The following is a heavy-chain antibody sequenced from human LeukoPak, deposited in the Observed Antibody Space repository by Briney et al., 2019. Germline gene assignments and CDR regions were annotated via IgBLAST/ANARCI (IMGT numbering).Heavy chain of an antibody. CDR1: GFTFSSYG. J-gene: IGHJ4*02. CDR3: AKAPPPYSSSQNY. Sequence: GGSLRLSCAASGFTFSSYGMHWVRQAPGKGLEWVAFIRYDGSNKYYADSMKGRFTISRDNSKNTLYLQMNSLRAEDTAVYYCAKAPPPYSSSQNYWGQGTLVTVSS. V-gene: IGHV3-30*02. D-gene: IGHD6-13*01. CDR2: IRYDGSNK.